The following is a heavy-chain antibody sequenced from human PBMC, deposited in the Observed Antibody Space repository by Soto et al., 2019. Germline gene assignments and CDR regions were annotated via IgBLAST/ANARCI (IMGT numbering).Heavy chain of an antibody. V-gene: IGHV1-18*01. CDR3: SRGTSIPASGDY. Sequence: GASVKVSFKASGYTFTNYGITWVLQAPGQGLEWLGWVSAYNGERRYAQRVQARVIMTTDTSTTTAYMELRSLRSDDTAVYYCSRGTSIPASGDYWGQGTLVTVSS. CDR2: VSAYNGER. J-gene: IGHJ4*01. D-gene: IGHD6-6*01. CDR1: GYTFTNYG.